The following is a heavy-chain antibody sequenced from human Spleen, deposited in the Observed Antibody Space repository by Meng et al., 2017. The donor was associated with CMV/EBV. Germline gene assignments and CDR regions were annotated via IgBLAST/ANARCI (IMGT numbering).Heavy chain of an antibody. D-gene: IGHD3-3*01. CDR1: GYSISSGYY. CDR3: ARVQGVSIFGVVIPFYFDY. CDR2: IFYSGST. Sequence: SETLSLTCTVSGYSISSGYYWGWIRQPPGKGLEWIGYIFYSGSTNYNPSLKSRVTISLDTSKNQVSLRLSSVTAADTAMYYCARVQGVSIFGVVIPFYFDYWGQGTLVTVSS. J-gene: IGHJ4*02. V-gene: IGHV4-38-2*02.